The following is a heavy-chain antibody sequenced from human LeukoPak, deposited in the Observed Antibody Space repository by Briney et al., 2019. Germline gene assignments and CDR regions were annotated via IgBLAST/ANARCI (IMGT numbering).Heavy chain of an antibody. CDR3: ARVMVRGVKYLLGY. CDR2: MNPNSGNT. Sequence: ASVKVSCKASGYTFTSYDINWVRQATGQGLEWMGWMNPNSGNTGYAQKFQGRVTMTRNTSISTAYMELSSLRSEDTAVYYCARVMVRGVKYLLGYWGQGTLVTVSS. V-gene: IGHV1-8*01. J-gene: IGHJ4*02. D-gene: IGHD3-10*01. CDR1: GYTFTSYD.